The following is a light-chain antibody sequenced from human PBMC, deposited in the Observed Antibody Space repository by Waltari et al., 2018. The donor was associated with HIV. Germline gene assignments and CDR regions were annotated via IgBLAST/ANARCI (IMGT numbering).Light chain of an antibody. CDR1: SSDVGDYNS. V-gene: IGLV2-23*02. Sequence: QSALTQPASVSGSPGQSITFSCIGTSSDVGDYNSVSWYQQLPGKAPRLRIYDVSKRPSGVSNRFSGSKSGNTASLTISGLQADDEADYYCCSYAGSSTYVFGTGTKVTVL. J-gene: IGLJ1*01. CDR3: CSYAGSSTYV. CDR2: DVS.